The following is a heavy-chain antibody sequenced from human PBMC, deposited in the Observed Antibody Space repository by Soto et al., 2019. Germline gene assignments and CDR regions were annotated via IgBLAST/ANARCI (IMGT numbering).Heavy chain of an antibody. CDR3: ARDSGSGWYYFVH. CDR1: GFTFGSYS. D-gene: IGHD6-19*01. Sequence: PGGSLRLSCAASGFTFGSYSMNWVRQAPGKGLEWVSYISSSSSAIYYADSVKGRFTISRDNAKNSLYLQMNSLRDEDTAIYYCARDSGSGWYYFVHWGQGTLVTVSS. V-gene: IGHV3-48*02. J-gene: IGHJ5*02. CDR2: ISSSSSAI.